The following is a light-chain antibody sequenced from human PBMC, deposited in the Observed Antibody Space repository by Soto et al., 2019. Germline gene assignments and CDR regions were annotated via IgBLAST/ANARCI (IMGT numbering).Light chain of an antibody. CDR1: QSVSSS. Sequence: EIVLTQSPATLSLSPGERATLSCRASQSVSSSLAWYQQKPGQAPRLLIYDASNRATGIPAWFSGSGSETDFNLTVSSLEPEDFAVYYCQQRSNWPLSFGGGTKVEIK. CDR2: DAS. J-gene: IGKJ4*01. CDR3: QQRSNWPLS. V-gene: IGKV3-11*01.